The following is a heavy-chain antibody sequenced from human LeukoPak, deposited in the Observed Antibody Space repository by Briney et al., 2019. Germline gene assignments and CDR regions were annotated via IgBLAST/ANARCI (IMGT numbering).Heavy chain of an antibody. J-gene: IGHJ4*02. Sequence: TSETLSLTCDISGDAISIYYWSWVRQPPGKGLEWIGYIYNSGSIHYNPSLKSRVSISVDTSKNQFSLSLGSVTTADTAVYYCARVGEMATIRDWGPGFLVTVSS. V-gene: IGHV4-59*01. D-gene: IGHD5-24*01. CDR3: ARVGEMATIRD. CDR2: IYNSGSI. CDR1: GDAISIYY.